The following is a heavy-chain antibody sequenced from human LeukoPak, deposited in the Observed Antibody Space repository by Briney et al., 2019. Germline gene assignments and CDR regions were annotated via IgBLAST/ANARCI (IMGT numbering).Heavy chain of an antibody. CDR2: ISPSGDRS. D-gene: IGHD1-1*01. CDR3: EDWKSVAY. V-gene: IGHV3-23*01. Sequence: GGSLRLSCAASGLTFSSYDMSWVRQAPGKGLEWVSAISPSGDRSYYADSVEGRFTISRDNSKNTVYLQMSGLKVEDTAVYYCEDWKSVAYWGQGTLVTVSA. CDR1: GLTFSSYD. J-gene: IGHJ4*02.